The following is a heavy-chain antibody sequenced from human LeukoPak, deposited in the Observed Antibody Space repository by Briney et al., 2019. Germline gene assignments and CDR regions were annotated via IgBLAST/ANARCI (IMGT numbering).Heavy chain of an antibody. J-gene: IGHJ4*02. V-gene: IGHV1-69*04. Sequence: SVKLSCKASGGTFSSYAISWVRQAPGQGLEWMGRIIPILGIANYAQKFQGRVTMTRDTSISTAYMELSRLRSDDTAVYYCARDRSYSSSPTGYWGQGTLVTVSS. D-gene: IGHD6-13*01. CDR2: IIPILGIA. CDR1: GGTFSSYA. CDR3: ARDRSYSSSPTGY.